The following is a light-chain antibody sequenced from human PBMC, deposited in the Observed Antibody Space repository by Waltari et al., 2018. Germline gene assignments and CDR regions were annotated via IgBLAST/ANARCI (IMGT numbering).Light chain of an antibody. CDR1: QTVIANY. J-gene: IGKJ1*01. V-gene: IGKV3-20*01. CDR2: DAS. CDR3: QQYGKSPWT. Sequence: EIVLTQSPGTLSLSPGERATLSCRASQTVIANYLAWFRQRPGQAPRLLVYDASERATGIPDRFSGSGSGTDFTLTISRLEPEDLAVYYCQQYGKSPWTFGQGTKVEIK.